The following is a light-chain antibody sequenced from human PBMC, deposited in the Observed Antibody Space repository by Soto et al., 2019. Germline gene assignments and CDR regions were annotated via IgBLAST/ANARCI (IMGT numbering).Light chain of an antibody. J-gene: IGKJ4*01. CDR3: QQYNDWPLT. CDR2: GAS. Sequence: EIVMTQSPATLSVSPGERASLSCRASESVSTNLAWYQQKPAQAPRLLIYGASTRATGIPARFSGGGSGTEFPLTISSLQSADFAVYCCQQYNDWPLTFGGGTKVEIK. V-gene: IGKV3-15*01. CDR1: ESVSTN.